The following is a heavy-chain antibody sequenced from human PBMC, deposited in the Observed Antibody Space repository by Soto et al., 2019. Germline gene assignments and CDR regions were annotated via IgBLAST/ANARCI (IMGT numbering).Heavy chain of an antibody. V-gene: IGHV1-8*01. J-gene: IGHJ4*02. CDR2: MNPNTGNT. Sequence: QVQLVQSGAEVKKPGASVKVSCKASGYTFTSFDINWVRQAAGQGLEWMGWMNPNTGNTGYAQKFQGRLTVTRNTSISTAYKELSSLTSEDTAVYYCAREGSGTTVGFDSWGQGTLVTVSS. D-gene: IGHD1-1*01. CDR3: AREGSGTTVGFDS. CDR1: GYTFTSFD.